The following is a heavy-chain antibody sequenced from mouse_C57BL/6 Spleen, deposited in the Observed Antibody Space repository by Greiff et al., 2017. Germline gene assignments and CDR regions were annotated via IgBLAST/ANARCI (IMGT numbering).Heavy chain of an antibody. J-gene: IGHJ4*01. D-gene: IGHD1-2*01. CDR3: ASGGRRGSRAY. CDR1: GYTFTGYW. CDR2: ILPGSGST. Sequence: LQQSGASVKLSCKATGYTFTGYWIAWVKQRPGHGLEWIGEILPGSGSTNYNEKFKGKATFTADTSSNTAYMQLSSLTTEDSAIYYCASGGRRGSRAYWGQGTSVTVSS. V-gene: IGHV1-9*01.